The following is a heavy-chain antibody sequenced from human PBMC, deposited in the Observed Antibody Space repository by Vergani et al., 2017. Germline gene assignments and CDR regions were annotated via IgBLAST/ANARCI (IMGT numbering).Heavy chain of an antibody. Sequence: QVQLQQWGAGLLKPSETLSLTCAVYGGSFSGYYWSWIRPPPGKGMEWIGEINHSGSTNYNPSLKSRVTISVDTSKNQFSLKLCFVTAADTAVYYWACAVLFSGSGSNYNIRVSYYIDDWGQGTLVTVSS. CDR2: INHSGST. CDR1: GGSFSGYY. D-gene: IGHD3-10*01. J-gene: IGHJ4*02. CDR3: ACAVLFSGSGSNYNIRVSYYIDD. V-gene: IGHV4-34*01.